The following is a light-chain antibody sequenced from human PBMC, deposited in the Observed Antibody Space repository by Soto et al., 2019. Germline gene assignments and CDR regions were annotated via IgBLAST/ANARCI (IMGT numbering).Light chain of an antibody. J-gene: IGKJ4*01. CDR1: QSMSTY. CDR2: GAS. Sequence: DIPMTQSPSSLSASVGDRVTITCRASQSMSTYLNWFQQKPGKAPKVLIYGASSLQSGVPSRFSGSGSGTDVTLTISSLQPEDVATYYCQQRYNTPLTFGGGTKVEIK. CDR3: QQRYNTPLT. V-gene: IGKV1-39*01.